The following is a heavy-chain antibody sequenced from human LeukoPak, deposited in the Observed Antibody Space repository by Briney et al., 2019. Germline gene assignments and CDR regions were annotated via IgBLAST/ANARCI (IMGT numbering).Heavy chain of an antibody. V-gene: IGHV3-21*04. CDR2: ISSSSSYI. Sequence: PGGSLRLSCAASGFTFSSYSMNWVRQAPGKGLEWVSSISSSSSYIYYADSVKGRFTISRDNAKNSLYLQMNSLRAEDTAVYYCARDYKNYYDSSGYYYLGYYFDYWGQGTLVTVSS. J-gene: IGHJ4*02. CDR3: ARDYKNYYDSSGYYYLGYYFDY. CDR1: GFTFSSYS. D-gene: IGHD3-22*01.